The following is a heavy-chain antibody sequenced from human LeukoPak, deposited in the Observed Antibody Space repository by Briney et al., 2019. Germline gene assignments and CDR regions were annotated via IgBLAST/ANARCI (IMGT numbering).Heavy chain of an antibody. CDR1: GFTFSGHW. CDR2: IKYDGSEK. CDR3: ATRNIFEY. Sequence: GGSLRLSCTVSGFTFSGHWMNWVRQAPGKGLEWVATIKYDGSEKAYVDSVEGRFTISRDNSKDSPFLQMDSLRAEDTAVYYCATRNIFEYWGQGTLVTVSS. J-gene: IGHJ4*02. V-gene: IGHV3-7*01.